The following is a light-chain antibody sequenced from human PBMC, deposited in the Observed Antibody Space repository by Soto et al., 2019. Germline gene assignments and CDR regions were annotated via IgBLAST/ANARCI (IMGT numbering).Light chain of an antibody. J-gene: IGLJ1*01. CDR1: SSNIGSNT. CDR2: SNN. V-gene: IGLV1-44*01. CDR3: AAWDDSLNGYV. Sequence: QSVLTQPPSASGTPGQRVTISCSGSSSNIGSNTVSWYQQLPGTAPKLLIYSNNQRPSGVPDRFSGSKSGTSASLAISGLQSEDEADYYCAAWDDSLNGYVFGTGTNVTVL.